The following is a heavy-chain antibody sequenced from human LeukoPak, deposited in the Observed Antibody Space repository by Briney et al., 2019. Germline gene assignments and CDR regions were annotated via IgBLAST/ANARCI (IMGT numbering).Heavy chain of an antibody. J-gene: IGHJ4*02. CDR2: ISSSSSYI. V-gene: IGHV3-21*01. CDR3: ASTMVRGVSDFDY. D-gene: IGHD3-10*01. CDR1: GFTVSSNY. Sequence: GGSLRLSCAASGFTVSSNYMSWVRQAPGKGLEWVSSISSSSSYIYYADSVKGRFTISRDNAKNSLYLQMNSLRAEDTAVYYCASTMVRGVSDFDYWGQGTLVTVSS.